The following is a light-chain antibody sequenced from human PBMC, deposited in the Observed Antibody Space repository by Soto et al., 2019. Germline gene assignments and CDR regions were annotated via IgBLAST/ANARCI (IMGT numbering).Light chain of an antibody. CDR2: AAS. CDR1: QGISSY. CDR3: QQYYSYPPYT. J-gene: IGKJ2*01. Sequence: AIRMTQSPSSFSASTGDRVTITCRASQGISSYLAWYQQKPGKAPKLLIYAASTLQSGVPSGFSGSGSGTDFTFTISILQSEDFAIYYCQQYYSYPPYTFGQGTKLEIK. V-gene: IGKV1-8*01.